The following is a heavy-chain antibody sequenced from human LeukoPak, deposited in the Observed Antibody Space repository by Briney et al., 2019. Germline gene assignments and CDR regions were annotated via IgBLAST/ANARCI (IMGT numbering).Heavy chain of an antibody. V-gene: IGHV3-30*03. CDR3: ARDLGQYYDTSDNWFDP. D-gene: IGHD3-22*01. CDR1: GFSFSTYG. Sequence: GGSLRLSCAASGFSFSTYGMHWVRQAPGKGLEWVAVVSSDGSIDYYADSVRGRFTVSRDNSKNTLNLQMNSLRAEDTAVYYCARDLGQYYDTSDNWFDPWGQGTLVTVSS. J-gene: IGHJ5*02. CDR2: VSSDGSID.